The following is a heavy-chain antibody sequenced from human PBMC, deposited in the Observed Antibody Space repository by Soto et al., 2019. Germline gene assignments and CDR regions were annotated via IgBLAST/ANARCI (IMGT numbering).Heavy chain of an antibody. J-gene: IGHJ4*02. V-gene: IGHV4-39*01. D-gene: IGHD2-15*01. CDR1: GGSISTSNYY. CDR3: ATFVGPASRHTDFEF. CDR2: IYYSGTT. Sequence: SETLPLTGTGCGGSISTSNYYWGWVRQPPGKGLDWIGNIYYSGTTYYNPSLKSRVTISVDTSKNQFSLKLNSVTAADTAVYYCATFVGPASRHTDFEFCGPGTLIAFCS.